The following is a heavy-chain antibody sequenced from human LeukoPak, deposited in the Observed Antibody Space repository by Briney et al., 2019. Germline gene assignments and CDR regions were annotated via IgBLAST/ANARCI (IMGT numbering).Heavy chain of an antibody. CDR2: ISGSGGST. D-gene: IGHD3-3*01. J-gene: IGHJ4*02. Sequence: GGSLRLSCAASGFTFSSYAMSWVRQAPGKGLEWVSAISGSGGSTYYADSVKGRFTISRDNSKNTLYLQMNSLRAEDTAVYYCAKVLAYYDFWSGYADYWGQGTLVTVSS. CDR1: GFTFSSYA. V-gene: IGHV3-23*01. CDR3: AKVLAYYDFWSGYADY.